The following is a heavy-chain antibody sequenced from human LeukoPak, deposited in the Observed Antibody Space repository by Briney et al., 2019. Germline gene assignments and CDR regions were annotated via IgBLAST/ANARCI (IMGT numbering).Heavy chain of an antibody. Sequence: PGGSLRLSCAASGFTFSSYWMSWVRQAPGKGLEWVANIKQDGSEKYYVDSVKGRFTISRDNAKNSLYLQMNSLRAEDTAVYYCARYGPLYYYGMDVWGQGTTVTVSS. CDR3: ARYGPLYYYGMDV. CDR2: IKQDGSEK. CDR1: GFTFSSYW. J-gene: IGHJ6*02. D-gene: IGHD4-17*01. V-gene: IGHV3-7*01.